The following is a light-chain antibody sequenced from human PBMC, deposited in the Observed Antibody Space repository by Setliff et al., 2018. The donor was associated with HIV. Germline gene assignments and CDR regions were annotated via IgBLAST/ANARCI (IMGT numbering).Light chain of an antibody. CDR3: SSYTSSSTPLYV. CDR2: DVS. Sequence: QSVLAQPASVSGSPGQSITISCTGTSSDVGGYNYVSWYQQHPGKAPKPMISDVSYRPSGVSNRFSGSKSGNTASLTISGLQAEDEADYYCSSYTSSSTPLYVFGTGTKVTVL. J-gene: IGLJ1*01. CDR1: SSDVGGYNY. V-gene: IGLV2-14*03.